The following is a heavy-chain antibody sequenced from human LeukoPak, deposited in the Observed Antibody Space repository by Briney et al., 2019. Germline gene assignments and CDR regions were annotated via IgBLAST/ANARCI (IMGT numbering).Heavy chain of an antibody. V-gene: IGHV3-53*01. CDR2: IYSDGST. D-gene: IGHD3-22*01. CDR1: EFTVSTYY. Sequence: GGSLRLSCAASEFTVSTYYMNWVRRAPGKGLEWVSVIYSDGSTYYAGSVKGRFTISRDNSKNTLYLQMNSLRAEDTAVYYCAKEYESSGYWNDYWGQGTLVTVSS. J-gene: IGHJ4*02. CDR3: AKEYESSGYWNDY.